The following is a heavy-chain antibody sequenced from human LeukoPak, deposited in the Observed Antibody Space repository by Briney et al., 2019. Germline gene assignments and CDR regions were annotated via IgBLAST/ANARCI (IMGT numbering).Heavy chain of an antibody. Sequence: PGWSLRLSCAASGFTFSSYTMNWVRQAPGKGLEGVSSISSSSTYIYYADSVEGRFTISRDNAENSLFLEMNSLRAEDTAVYYCARDLGTTMITSLGYWGQGTLVTVSS. V-gene: IGHV3-21*01. J-gene: IGHJ4*02. CDR2: ISSSSTYI. D-gene: IGHD3-22*01. CDR1: GFTFSSYT. CDR3: ARDLGTTMITSLGY.